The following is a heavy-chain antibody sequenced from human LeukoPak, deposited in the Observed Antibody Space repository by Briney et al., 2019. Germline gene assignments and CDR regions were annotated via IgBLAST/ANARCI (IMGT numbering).Heavy chain of an antibody. CDR3: ARSQGRRFLPTPPYMDV. CDR1: GGSISSYY. D-gene: IGHD1-26*01. CDR2: IYTSGST. J-gene: IGHJ6*03. Sequence: PSETLSLTCTVSGGSISSYYWSWIRQPAGKGLEWIGRIYTSGSTNYNPSLKSRVTMSVDTSKNQFSLKLSSVTAADTAVYYCARSQGRRFLPTPPYMDVWGKGTTVTV. V-gene: IGHV4-4*07.